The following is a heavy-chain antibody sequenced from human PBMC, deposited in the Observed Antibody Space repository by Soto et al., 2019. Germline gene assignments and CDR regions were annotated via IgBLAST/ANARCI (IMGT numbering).Heavy chain of an antibody. CDR1: GYTFTSYG. J-gene: IGHJ6*02. V-gene: IGHV1-18*01. CDR3: ARDRPEAAADTRPNYDYYGMDV. D-gene: IGHD6-13*01. CDR2: ISAYNGNT. Sequence: ASVKVSCKASGYTFTSYGISWVRQAPGQGLEWMGWISAYNGNTNYAQKLQGRVTMTTDTSTSTAYMELRSLRSDDTAVYYCARDRPEAAADTRPNYDYYGMDVWGQGTTVTVSS.